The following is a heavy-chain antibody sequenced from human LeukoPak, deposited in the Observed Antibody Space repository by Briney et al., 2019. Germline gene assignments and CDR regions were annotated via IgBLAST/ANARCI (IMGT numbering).Heavy chain of an antibody. J-gene: IGHJ3*01. CDR2: INDDGSDT. V-gene: IGHV3-74*01. CDR1: GFTFKLYW. CDR3: ARGYRIVDLFCALL. Sequence: GGSLRLSCAVSGFTFKLYWMHWVRQAPGKGPVWVSRINDDGSDTTYADSVKGRFTISRDNAKNSLYLQMNTLRAEDTAVYYCARGYRIVDLFCALLWGQGTMVSVSS. D-gene: IGHD1-26*01.